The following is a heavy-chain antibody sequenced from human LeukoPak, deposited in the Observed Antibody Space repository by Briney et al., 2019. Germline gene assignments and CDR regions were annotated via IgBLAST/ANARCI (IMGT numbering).Heavy chain of an antibody. D-gene: IGHD4-23*01. CDR1: DGSISSGDYY. V-gene: IGHV4-30-4*01. CDR3: ASPRTPNMGNGGAIDY. Sequence: SQTLSLTCTVSDGSISSGDYYWSWIRQPPGKGLEWIGYIYYSGSTYYNPSLKSRVTISVDTSKNQFSLKLSSVTAADTAVYYCASPRTPNMGNGGAIDYWGQGTLVTVSS. CDR2: IYYSGST. J-gene: IGHJ4*02.